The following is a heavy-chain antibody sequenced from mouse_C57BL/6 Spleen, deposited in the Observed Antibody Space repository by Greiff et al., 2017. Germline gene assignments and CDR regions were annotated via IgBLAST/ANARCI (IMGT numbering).Heavy chain of an antibody. D-gene: IGHD4-1*01. CDR3: ARHANWDY. Sequence: VQLKESGGDLVKPGGSLKLSCAASGFTFSSYGMSWVRQTPDKRLEWVATISSGGSYTYYPDSVKGRFTISRDNAKNTLYLQMSSLKSEDTAMYYCARHANWDYWGQGTTLTVSS. V-gene: IGHV5-6*01. CDR2: ISSGGSYT. CDR1: GFTFSSYG. J-gene: IGHJ2*01.